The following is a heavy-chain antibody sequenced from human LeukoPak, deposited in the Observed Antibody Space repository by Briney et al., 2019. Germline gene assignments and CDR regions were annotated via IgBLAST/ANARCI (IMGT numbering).Heavy chain of an antibody. D-gene: IGHD3-3*01. CDR1: GYTFTSYG. V-gene: IGHV1-18*01. J-gene: IGHJ6*03. Sequence: GASVKVSCKASGYTFTSYGISWVRQAPGQGLEWMGWISAYNGNTNYAQKLQGRVTMTTDTSTSTAYMELRSLRSDDTAVYYCARLGNDFWSGYGYYYYYYMDVWGKGTTVTVSS. CDR3: ARLGNDFWSGYGYYYYYYMDV. CDR2: ISAYNGNT.